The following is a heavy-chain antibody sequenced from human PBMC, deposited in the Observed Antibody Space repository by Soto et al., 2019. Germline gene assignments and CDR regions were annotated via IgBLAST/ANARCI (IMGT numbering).Heavy chain of an antibody. CDR1: GFTFSSYW. D-gene: IGHD3-3*01. V-gene: IGHV3-7*01. J-gene: IGHJ4*01. Sequence: PGGSLRLSCAASGFTFSSYWMSWVRQAPGKGLEWVANIKQDGSEKYYVDSVKGRFTISRDNAKNTLYLQMNSLRAEDTAIYYCAALYDFWSGYYYDYWGQGTLVTVSS. CDR2: IKQDGSEK. CDR3: AALYDFWSGYYYDY.